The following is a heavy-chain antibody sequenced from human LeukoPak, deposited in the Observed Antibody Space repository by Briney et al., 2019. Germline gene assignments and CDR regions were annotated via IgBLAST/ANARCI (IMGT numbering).Heavy chain of an antibody. CDR3: ARDRAGTRAWVEFDP. CDR1: GFTVSQNY. V-gene: IGHV3-66*02. Sequence: GGTLRLSCAASGFTVSQNYMSWDRQAPGRGLEWVSLIYADGATHYEDSVKGRFTISRDNSKNTVYLEMKSLRPEDTAVYYCARDRAGTRAWVEFDPWGQGTLVTVSS. J-gene: IGHJ5*02. CDR2: IYADGAT. D-gene: IGHD3-10*01.